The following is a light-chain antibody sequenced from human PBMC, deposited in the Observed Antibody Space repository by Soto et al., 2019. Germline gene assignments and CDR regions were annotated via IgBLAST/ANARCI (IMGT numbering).Light chain of an antibody. Sequence: QPALTQPRSVSGSPGQSVTISCTGTSSDVGGYNCVSWYQQHPGKAPQLIIYDVTQRPSGVPDRFSGSKSGNTASLSISGLQAEDEADYYCCSHSASYTFVFGTGTKVTVL. CDR3: CSHSASYTFV. CDR2: DVT. V-gene: IGLV2-11*01. J-gene: IGLJ1*01. CDR1: SSDVGGYNC.